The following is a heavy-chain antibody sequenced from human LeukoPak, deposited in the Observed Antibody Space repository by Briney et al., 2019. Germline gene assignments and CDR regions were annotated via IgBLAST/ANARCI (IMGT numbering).Heavy chain of an antibody. CDR2: ISWNSGSI. J-gene: IGHJ6*02. Sequence: SLRLSCAASGFTFDDYAMHWVRQAPGKGLEWVSGISWNSGSIGYADSVKGRFTISRDNAKNSLYLQMNSLRAEDTALYYCAKDIEPLIAYYGMDVWGQGTTVTVSS. CDR3: AKDIEPLIAYYGMDV. D-gene: IGHD2-15*01. CDR1: GFTFDDYA. V-gene: IGHV3-9*01.